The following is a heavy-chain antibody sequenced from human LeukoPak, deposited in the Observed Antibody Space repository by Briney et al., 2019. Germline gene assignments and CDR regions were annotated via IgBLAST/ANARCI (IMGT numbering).Heavy chain of an antibody. CDR2: IIPIFGTA. CDR3: ARVRDYGGIGEDY. CDR1: GGTFSSYA. D-gene: IGHD3-16*01. V-gene: IGHV1-69*05. J-gene: IGHJ4*02. Sequence: RASVKVSCKASGGTFSSYAISWVRQAPGQGLEWMGGIIPIFGTANYAQKLQGRVTMTTDTSTSTAYMELRSLRSDDTAVYYCARVRDYGGIGEDYWGQGTLVTVSS.